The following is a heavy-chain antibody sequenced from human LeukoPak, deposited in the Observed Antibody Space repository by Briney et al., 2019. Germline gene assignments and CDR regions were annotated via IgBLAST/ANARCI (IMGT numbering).Heavy chain of an antibody. CDR3: ARVPRITMVRGVIMAYYFDY. CDR1: GFTFSDYY. J-gene: IGHJ4*02. Sequence: PGGSLRLSCAASGFTFSDYYMSWIRQAPGKGLEWVSHISSSSSYTNYADSVKGRFTISRDNAKNSLYLQMNSLRAEDTAVYYCARVPRITMVRGVIMAYYFDYWGQGTLVTVSS. D-gene: IGHD3-10*01. V-gene: IGHV3-11*05. CDR2: ISSSSSYT.